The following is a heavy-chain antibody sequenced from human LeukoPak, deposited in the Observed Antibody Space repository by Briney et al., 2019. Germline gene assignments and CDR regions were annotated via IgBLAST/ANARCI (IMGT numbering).Heavy chain of an antibody. CDR2: ISAYNGNT. V-gene: IGHV1-18*01. Sequence: ASVKVSCKASGYTFTSYGISWVRQAPGQGLEWMGWISAYNGNTNYAQKLQGRVTMTIDTSTSTAYMELRSLRSDDTAVYYCARESGSSGYYLFDYYYYYMDVWGKGTTVTVSS. J-gene: IGHJ6*03. D-gene: IGHD3-22*01. CDR3: ARESGSSGYYLFDYYYYYMDV. CDR1: GYTFTSYG.